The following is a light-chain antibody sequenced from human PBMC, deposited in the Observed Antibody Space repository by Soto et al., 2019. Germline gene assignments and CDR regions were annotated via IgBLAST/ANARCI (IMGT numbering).Light chain of an antibody. CDR3: QQYSGNSFT. CDR1: QIVFIW. V-gene: IGKV1-5*01. Sequence: DIQMTQSPSTLSASVGDRVTITCRASQIVFIWVAWYQQKPGRAPKLLIFDAMNLEYGVPSRFSGDGSETECTLTISILEPDEFATCYCQQYSGNSFTFGQGTKVEI. CDR2: DAM. J-gene: IGKJ2*01.